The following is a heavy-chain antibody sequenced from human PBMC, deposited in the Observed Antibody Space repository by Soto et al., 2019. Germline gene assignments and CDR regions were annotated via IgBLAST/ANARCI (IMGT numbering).Heavy chain of an antibody. CDR1: GYTFTSYG. D-gene: IGHD4-17*01. CDR3: ARKMATVTTSWFDP. J-gene: IGHJ5*02. Sequence: GASVKVSCKASGYTFTSYGISWVRQAPGQGLEWMGWISAYNGNTNYAQKLQGRVTMTTDTSTSTAYMELRSLRSDDTAVYYCARKMATVTTSWFDPWGQGTLVTVSS. V-gene: IGHV1-18*01. CDR2: ISAYNGNT.